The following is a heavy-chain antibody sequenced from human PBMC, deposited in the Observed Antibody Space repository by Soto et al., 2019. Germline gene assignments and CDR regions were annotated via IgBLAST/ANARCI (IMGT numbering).Heavy chain of an antibody. CDR2: ITYDAEYQ. V-gene: IGHV3-30*18. J-gene: IGHJ6*02. CDR1: GFNFRDYN. Sequence: VPLVESGGGVVQPGGSLRLSCEASGFNFRDYNMFWVRQAPGKGLEWVALITYDAEYQYYGDSVKGRFIISRDNSKSTLFLQLTGLRVEDTAVYYCAKDRRYYYDIETHYGLDVWGQGTTVSVSS. CDR3: AKDRRYYYDIETHYGLDV. D-gene: IGHD3-22*01.